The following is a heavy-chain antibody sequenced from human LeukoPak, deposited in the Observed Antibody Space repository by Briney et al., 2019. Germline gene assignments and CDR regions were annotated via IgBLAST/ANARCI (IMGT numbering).Heavy chain of an antibody. CDR3: AKETIVVVPAAQSLGYFDY. CDR2: IKQDGSEK. CDR1: GFTFSSYW. J-gene: IGHJ4*02. D-gene: IGHD2-2*01. Sequence: GGSLRLSCAASGFTFSSYWMSWVRQAPGKGLEWVANIKQDGSEKYYVDSVKGRFTISRDNAKNSLYLQMNSLRAEDTAVYYCAKETIVVVPAAQSLGYFDYWGQGTLVTVSS. V-gene: IGHV3-7*01.